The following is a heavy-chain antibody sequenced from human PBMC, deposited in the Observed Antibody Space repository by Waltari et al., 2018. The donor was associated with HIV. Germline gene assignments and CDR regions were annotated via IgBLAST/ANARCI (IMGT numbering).Heavy chain of an antibody. Sequence: QLHLQESGPGLVKPSETLALTCTVSGGSITRNDFYWAWIRQPPGKGLEWIGLMYNSVTTDYNPSLKSRVSMSRDTSKNRFSLRLHSVTAADTAIYYCARRGDCFNQHARLDHWGPGTLVTVSS. V-gene: IGHV4-39*01. CDR3: ARRGDCFNQHARLDH. D-gene: IGHD2-21*01. CDR2: MYNSVTT. J-gene: IGHJ4*02. CDR1: GGSITRNDFY.